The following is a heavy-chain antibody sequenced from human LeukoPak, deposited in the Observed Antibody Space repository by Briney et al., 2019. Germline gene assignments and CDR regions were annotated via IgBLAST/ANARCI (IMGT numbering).Heavy chain of an antibody. CDR3: ARSECSGGDCSGKYFHH. D-gene: IGHD2-21*02. Sequence: GGSLKISFKGSGYRFPIYWIGWVRQLPGKGLELMGIIYPSDSDTKYSPSFQGRVTISADKSISTAYLQWSSLKASDTAMYYCARSECSGGDCSGKYFHHWGQGTLVTVSS. J-gene: IGHJ1*01. V-gene: IGHV5-51*01. CDR1: GYRFPIYW. CDR2: IYPSDSDT.